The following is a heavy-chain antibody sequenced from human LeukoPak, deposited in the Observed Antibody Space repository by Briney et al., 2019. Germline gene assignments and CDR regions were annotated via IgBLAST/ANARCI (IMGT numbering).Heavy chain of an antibody. D-gene: IGHD3-10*01. J-gene: IGHJ4*02. Sequence: PGGSLRLSCAASGFTFSSYSMNWVRQAPGKGLEWVSSISSSSSYIYYADSVKGRFTISRDNAKISLYLQMNSLRAEDTAVYYCARDRSLGTVWFGPKRYYYFDYWGQGTLVTVSS. CDR3: ARDRSLGTVWFGPKRYYYFDY. CDR1: GFTFSSYS. CDR2: ISSSSSYI. V-gene: IGHV3-21*01.